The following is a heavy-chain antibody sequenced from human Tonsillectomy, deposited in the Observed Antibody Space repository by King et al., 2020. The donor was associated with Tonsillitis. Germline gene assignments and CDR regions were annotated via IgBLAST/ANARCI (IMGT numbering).Heavy chain of an antibody. Sequence: VQLVESGGGVVQPGRSLRLSCAASGFTFSSYAMHWVRQAPGKGLEWVAVISYDGSNKYYADSVKGRFTISRDNSKNKLYLQMNSLRAEDTAVYYCARSPHKLGIGGWFDPWGQGTLVTVSS. CDR2: ISYDGSNK. CDR3: ARSPHKLGIGGWFDP. J-gene: IGHJ5*02. D-gene: IGHD7-27*01. CDR1: GFTFSSYA. V-gene: IGHV3-30-3*01.